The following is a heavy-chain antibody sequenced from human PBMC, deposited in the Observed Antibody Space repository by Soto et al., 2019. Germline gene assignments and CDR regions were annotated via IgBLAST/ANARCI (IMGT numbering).Heavy chain of an antibody. J-gene: IGHJ6*02. Sequence: PGESLKISCKTSGYSFTSNWIGWVRQMPGKGLEWMGIIYPGDSDTRYSPSFQGQVTISADKSISTAYLQWSSLKASDTAMYYCAVVATMVRGALHGMDVWGQGTTVTVSS. D-gene: IGHD3-10*01. CDR2: IYPGDSDT. V-gene: IGHV5-51*01. CDR1: GYSFTSNW. CDR3: AVVATMVRGALHGMDV.